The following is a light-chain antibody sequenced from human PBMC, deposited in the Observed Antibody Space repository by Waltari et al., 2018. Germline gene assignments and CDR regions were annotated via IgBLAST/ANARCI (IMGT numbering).Light chain of an antibody. Sequence: DIVMTQSPESLAVSLGERATINCKSNQSVLHTSNNLNLLAWYQQRPGHPPKLLSYWASTRDYGVPERFSGSGSATDFTLTISSLQAEDVAVYYCQQYYIFPRTFGQGTRVEIK. CDR3: QQYYIFPRT. J-gene: IGKJ1*01. V-gene: IGKV4-1*01. CDR2: WAS. CDR1: QSVLHTSNNLNL.